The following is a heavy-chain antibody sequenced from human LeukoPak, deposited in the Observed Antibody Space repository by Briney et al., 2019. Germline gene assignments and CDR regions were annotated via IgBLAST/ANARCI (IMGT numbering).Heavy chain of an antibody. CDR3: AKDSAHYYGSGSLPFFNYGMDV. Sequence: GRSLRLSCAASGFTFDDYAMHWVRQAPGKGLEWVSGISWNSGSIGYADSVKGRFPISRDNAKNSLYLQMNSLRAEDTALYYCAKDSAHYYGSGSLPFFNYGMDVWGQGTTVTVSS. CDR1: GFTFDDYA. D-gene: IGHD3-10*01. CDR2: ISWNSGSI. V-gene: IGHV3-9*01. J-gene: IGHJ6*02.